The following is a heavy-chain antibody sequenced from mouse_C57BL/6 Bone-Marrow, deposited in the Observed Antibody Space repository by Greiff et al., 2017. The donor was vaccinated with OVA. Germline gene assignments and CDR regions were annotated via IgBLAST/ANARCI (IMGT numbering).Heavy chain of an antibody. CDR3: ARGSSYVDAMDY. D-gene: IGHD1-1*01. Sequence: VQLQQSGPELVKPGASVKIPCKASGYTFTDYNMDWVKQSHGKSLEWIGDIHPNNGGTSSNQKFKGKATLTVDTSASTAYMELRSLTSEDTAVYYCARGSSYVDAMDYWGQGTSVTVSS. V-gene: IGHV1-18*01. CDR1: GYTFTDYN. CDR2: IHPNNGGT. J-gene: IGHJ4*01.